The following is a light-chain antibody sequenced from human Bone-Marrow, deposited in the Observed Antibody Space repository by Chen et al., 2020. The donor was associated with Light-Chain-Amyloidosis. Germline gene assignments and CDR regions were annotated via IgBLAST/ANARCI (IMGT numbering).Light chain of an antibody. CDR1: DLPTKY. CDR3: QSADSSGTYEVI. V-gene: IGLV3-25*03. Sequence: SYELTQPPSVSVSPGQTARITCSGDDLPTKYAYWYQQKPGQAPVLVIHRDTERPTVISERFSGSSSGTTATLTISGVQAADEADYHCQSADSSGTYEVIFGGGTKLTVL. J-gene: IGLJ2*01. CDR2: RDT.